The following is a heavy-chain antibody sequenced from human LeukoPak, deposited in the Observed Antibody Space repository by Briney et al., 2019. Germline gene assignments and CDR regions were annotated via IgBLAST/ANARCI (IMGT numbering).Heavy chain of an antibody. D-gene: IGHD5-18*01. Sequence: ALVKVSCKASGYTFTNYGISWVRQAPGQGLEWMGWISAYNGNTNYAQKLQGRVTMTTDTSTSTAYMGLRSLRSDDTAVYYCARDADSYGYLGYYYGMDVWGQGTTATVSS. J-gene: IGHJ6*02. V-gene: IGHV1-18*01. CDR1: GYTFTNYG. CDR2: ISAYNGNT. CDR3: ARDADSYGYLGYYYGMDV.